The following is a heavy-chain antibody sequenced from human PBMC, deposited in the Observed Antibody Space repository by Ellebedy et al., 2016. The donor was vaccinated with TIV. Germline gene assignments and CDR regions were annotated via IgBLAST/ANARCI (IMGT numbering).Heavy chain of an antibody. CDR1: GYTLTELS. J-gene: IGHJ4*02. D-gene: IGHD5-24*01. Sequence: AASVKVSCKVSGYTLTELSMHWVRQAPGKGLEWMGGFDPEDDETIYAQKFQGRVTMTEDTSTDTAYMDLSSLRSEDQTVYYCATVFDGYRGLDYWGQGTLVTVPS. V-gene: IGHV1-24*01. CDR2: FDPEDDET. CDR3: ATVFDGYRGLDY.